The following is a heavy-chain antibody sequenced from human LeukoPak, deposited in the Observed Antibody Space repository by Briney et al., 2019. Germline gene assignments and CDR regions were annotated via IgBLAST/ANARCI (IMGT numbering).Heavy chain of an antibody. V-gene: IGHV3-74*03. CDR1: GFTFSRHW. CDR3: ARDMDDARAFDV. Sequence: GGALRLSCVASGFTFSRHWMHWVRQTPGKGRGGVARINPDGSRTTYDGSVEGRVTISRENAKSTLYMEMTSLGVGDTALYYCARDMDDARAFDVWGQGTLVTVSS. CDR2: INPDGSRT. D-gene: IGHD1-1*01. J-gene: IGHJ3*01.